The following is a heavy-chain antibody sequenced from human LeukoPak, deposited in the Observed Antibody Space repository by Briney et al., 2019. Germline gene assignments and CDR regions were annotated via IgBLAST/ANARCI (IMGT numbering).Heavy chain of an antibody. CDR2: IYTSGST. CDR3: ARVRRCSSTSCFGSQSQDPVVGWFDP. D-gene: IGHD2-2*01. Sequence: SETLSLTCTVSGGSISSGSYYWSWIRQPAGKGLEWIGRIYTSGSTNYNPSLKSRVTISVDTSKNQFSLKLSSVTAADTAVYYCARVRRCSSTSCFGSQSQDPVVGWFDPWGQGTLVTVSS. V-gene: IGHV4-61*02. CDR1: GGSISSGSYY. J-gene: IGHJ5*02.